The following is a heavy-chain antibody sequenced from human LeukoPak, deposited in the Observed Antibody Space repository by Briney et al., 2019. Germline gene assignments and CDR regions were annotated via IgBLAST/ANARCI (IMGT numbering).Heavy chain of an antibody. CDR3: ARDLSKYDFWSGYHQYYFDY. CDR2: ISSSSSYI. J-gene: IGHJ4*02. CDR1: GFTFSRYS. V-gene: IGHV3-21*01. Sequence: GGSLRLSCVASGFTFSRYSMNGVRQAPGRALEWVSSISSSSSYIYYADSVKGRFTISRDNAKNSLYLQMNSLRAEDTAVYYCARDLSKYDFWSGYHQYYFDYWGQGTLVTVSS. D-gene: IGHD3-3*01.